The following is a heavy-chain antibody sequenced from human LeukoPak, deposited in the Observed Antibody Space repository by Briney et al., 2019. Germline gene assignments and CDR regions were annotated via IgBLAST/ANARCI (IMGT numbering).Heavy chain of an antibody. V-gene: IGHV4-39*07. Sequence: SETLSLTCSVSGGSITRSSYYWGWIRQPPGKGLEWIGSIYYTGSTNYNPSLKSRVTISEDTSKNQFSLKLSSVTAADTAVYYCARGGDDYVWGSYRFWGQGTLVTVSS. D-gene: IGHD3-16*02. CDR2: IYYTGST. CDR3: ARGGDDYVWGSYRF. J-gene: IGHJ4*02. CDR1: GGSITRSSYY.